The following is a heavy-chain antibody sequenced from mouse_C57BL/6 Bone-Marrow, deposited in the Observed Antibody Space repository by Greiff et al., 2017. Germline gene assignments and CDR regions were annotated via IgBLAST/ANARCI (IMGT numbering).Heavy chain of an antibody. CDR3: TRWLGFAY. CDR1: GFNIKDDY. D-gene: IGHD1-1*02. V-gene: IGHV14-4*01. Sequence: VQLQQSGAELVRPGASVKLSCTASGFNIKDDYMHWVKQRPEQGLEWIGWIDPENGDTEYASKFQGKATITADTSSNTAYLQLSSLTSEDTAGYYCTRWLGFAYWGQGTLVTVSA. CDR2: IDPENGDT. J-gene: IGHJ3*01.